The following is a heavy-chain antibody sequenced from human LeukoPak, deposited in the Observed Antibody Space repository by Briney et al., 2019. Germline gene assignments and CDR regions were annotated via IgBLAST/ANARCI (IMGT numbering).Heavy chain of an antibody. D-gene: IGHD4-17*01. CDR1: GFTFSSYW. CDR2: INSDGSST. J-gene: IGHJ3*02. V-gene: IGHV3-74*01. Sequence: PGGSLRLSCAASGFTFSSYWMHRVRQAPGKGLVWVSRINSDGSSTSYADSVKGRFTISRDNAKNTLYLQMNSLRAEDTAVYYCARDRTTAGWADAFDIWGQGTMVTVSS. CDR3: ARDRTTAGWADAFDI.